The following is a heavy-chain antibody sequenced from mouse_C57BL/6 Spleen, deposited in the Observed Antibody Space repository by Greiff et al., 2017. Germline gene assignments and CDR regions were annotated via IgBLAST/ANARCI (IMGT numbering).Heavy chain of an antibody. V-gene: IGHV5-6*01. Sequence: EVQLVESGGDLVKPGGSLKLSCAASGFTFSSYGMSWVRQTPDKRLEWVATISSGGSYTYYPDSVKGRFTISRDNAKNTLYLQMSRLKSEDTAMYYCARQYYYGSSPYYFDYWGQGTTLTVAS. CDR3: ARQYYYGSSPYYFDY. CDR2: ISSGGSYT. CDR1: GFTFSSYG. J-gene: IGHJ2*01. D-gene: IGHD1-1*01.